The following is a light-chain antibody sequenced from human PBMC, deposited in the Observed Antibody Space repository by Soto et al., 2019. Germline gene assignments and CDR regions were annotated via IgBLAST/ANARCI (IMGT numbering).Light chain of an antibody. V-gene: IGLV2-8*01. CDR1: SSDVGTYNS. J-gene: IGLJ1*01. Sequence: QSVLTQPPSASGSPGQSVTISCTGTSSDVGTYNSVSWYQQHPGKAPKLMMYEVTKRPAGVPDRFSGSKSGNTASLTVSGLQAEDEADYYCSSYAGTHIVFGIGTKVTVL. CDR3: SSYAGTHIV. CDR2: EVT.